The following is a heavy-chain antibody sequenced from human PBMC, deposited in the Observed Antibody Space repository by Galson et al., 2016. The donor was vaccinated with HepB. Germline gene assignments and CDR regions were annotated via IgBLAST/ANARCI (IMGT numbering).Heavy chain of an antibody. CDR3: ARSAAGRTATTTLA. Sequence: LRLSCAASGFDFNDSSMRWVRQSPDKGLEWVAGISFDGRNSYYADSVKGRFIISRDSSKKTVYLQMNSLRSKDTAVYYCARSAAGRTATTTLAWGQGILVTVSS. CDR2: ISFDGRNS. CDR1: GFDFNDSS. D-gene: IGHD4-17*01. J-gene: IGHJ5*02. V-gene: IGHV3-30-3*01.